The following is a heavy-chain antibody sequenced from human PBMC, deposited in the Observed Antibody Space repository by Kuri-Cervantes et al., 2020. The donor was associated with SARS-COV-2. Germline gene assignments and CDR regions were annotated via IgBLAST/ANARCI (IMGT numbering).Heavy chain of an antibody. D-gene: IGHD3-10*01. CDR3: ARGMVRGVIQYYYYGMDV. J-gene: IGHJ6*02. V-gene: IGHV3-53*01. CDR2: IYSGGST. Sequence: GGSLRLSCAASGFTVSSNYMSWVRQAPGKGLEWVSVIYSGGSTYYADSVKGRFTISRDNSKNTLYLQMNSLRAEDTAVYYCARGMVRGVIQYYYYGMDVWGQGTTVTVSS. CDR1: GFTVSSNY.